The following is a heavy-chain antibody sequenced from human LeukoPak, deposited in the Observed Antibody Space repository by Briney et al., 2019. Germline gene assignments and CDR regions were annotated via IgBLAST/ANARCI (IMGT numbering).Heavy chain of an antibody. D-gene: IGHD1-26*01. CDR2: VSSDGSTK. V-gene: IGHV3-30*04. CDR1: RCTFTSYA. CDR3: ARGLLKYYFDF. Sequence: PGGSLRLSCAASRCTFTSYAIHWVRQAPGKGLEWVAVVSSDGSTKYYADSVKGRFTISRDNSKNTLYLQMNSLRPEDTAMYYCARGLLKYYFDFWGQGTLVTVSS. J-gene: IGHJ4*02.